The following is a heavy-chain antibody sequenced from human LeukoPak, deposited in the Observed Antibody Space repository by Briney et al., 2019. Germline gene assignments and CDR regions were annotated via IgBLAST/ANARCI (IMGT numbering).Heavy chain of an antibody. J-gene: IGHJ4*02. Sequence: ASETLSLTCTVSGGSISSYYWSWIRQPAGKGLEWIGRIYTSGSTNYNPSLKSRVTLSVDTSKNQFSLKLSSVTAADTAVYYCARARLRLGSTAANTYFFDYWGQGTLVTVSS. CDR2: IYTSGST. CDR1: GGSISSYY. V-gene: IGHV4-4*07. D-gene: IGHD2-15*01. CDR3: ARARLRLGSTAANTYFFDY.